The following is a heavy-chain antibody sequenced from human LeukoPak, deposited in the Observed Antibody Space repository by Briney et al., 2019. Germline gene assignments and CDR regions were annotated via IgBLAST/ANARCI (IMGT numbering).Heavy chain of an antibody. CDR2: IIPIFGTA. J-gene: IGHJ4*02. CDR1: GGTFSSYA. Sequence: SVKVSCKASGGTFSSYAISWVRQAPGQGLEWMGRIIPIFGTANYAQKFQGRVTITTDESTSTAYMELSSLRSEDTAVYYCARVSIDSSGSDLYYFDYWGQGTLVTVSS. CDR3: ARVSIDSSGSDLYYFDY. V-gene: IGHV1-69*05. D-gene: IGHD3-22*01.